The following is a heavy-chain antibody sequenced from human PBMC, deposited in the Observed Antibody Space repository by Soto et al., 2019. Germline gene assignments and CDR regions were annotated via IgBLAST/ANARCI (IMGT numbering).Heavy chain of an antibody. CDR2: IWYDGSNK. CDR3: AREPGTANAFDI. Sequence: PGGSLRLSCAASGFTFSSYGMHWVRQAPGKGLEWVAVIWYDGSNKYYADSVKGRFTISRDNSKNTLYLQMNSLRAEDTAVYYCAREPGTANAFDIWGQGTMVIGS. V-gene: IGHV3-33*01. CDR1: GFTFSSYG. D-gene: IGHD5-18*01. J-gene: IGHJ3*02.